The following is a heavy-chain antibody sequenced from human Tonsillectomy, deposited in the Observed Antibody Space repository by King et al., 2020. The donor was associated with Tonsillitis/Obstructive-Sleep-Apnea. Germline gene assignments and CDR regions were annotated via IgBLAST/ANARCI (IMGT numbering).Heavy chain of an antibody. Sequence: QLQESGPGLVKPSETLSLTCTVSGGSISTYYWSWIRQPAGRGLEWIGRIYTNWNTNYNPSLKSRVTMSVDTSKNQFSLKLSSVTAADTAVYYCTRDPEYCSSNNCYPHFDYWGQGTLVTVSS. J-gene: IGHJ4*02. CDR1: GGSISTYY. V-gene: IGHV4-4*07. D-gene: IGHD2-2*01. CDR2: IYTNWNT. CDR3: TRDPEYCSSNNCYPHFDY.